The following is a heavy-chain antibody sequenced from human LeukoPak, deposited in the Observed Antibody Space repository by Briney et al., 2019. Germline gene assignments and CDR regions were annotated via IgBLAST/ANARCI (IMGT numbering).Heavy chain of an antibody. CDR3: RPGHYDSYA. CDR2: IKEDGSEK. J-gene: IGHJ5*02. CDR1: GFTFGNFW. D-gene: IGHD5-12*01. V-gene: IGHV3-7*01. Sequence: GGSLRLSCVASGFTFGNFWMSWVRQAPGKGPEWVANIKEDGSEKYYVDSVRGRFTISRDNAKNSLYLQMDSLRVEDTGVYFCRPGHYDSYAWDQGTLVTVSS.